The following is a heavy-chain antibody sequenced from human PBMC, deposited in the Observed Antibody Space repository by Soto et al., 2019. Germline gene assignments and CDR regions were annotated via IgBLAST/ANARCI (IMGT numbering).Heavy chain of an antibody. CDR2: IYYSGST. V-gene: IGHV4-31*03. CDR1: GGSISSGGYY. J-gene: IGHJ4*02. D-gene: IGHD6-19*01. Sequence: PSETLSLTCTVSGGSISSGGYYWSWIRQHPGKGLEWIGYIYYSGSTYYNPSLKSRVTISVDTSKNQFSLKLSSVTAADTAVYYCARSPRIAVAGHFDYWGQGTLVTVSS. CDR3: ARSPRIAVAGHFDY.